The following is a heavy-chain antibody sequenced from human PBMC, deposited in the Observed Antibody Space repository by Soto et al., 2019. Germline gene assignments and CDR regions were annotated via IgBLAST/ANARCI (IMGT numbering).Heavy chain of an antibody. J-gene: IGHJ4*02. V-gene: IGHV3-33*01. CDR1: GFTFGRHG. D-gene: IGHD4-17*01. CDR3: ARDYGSGDNGLDY. CDR2: IGSDGRRD. Sequence: QVQLVESGGGVVQPGGSLRLSCAASGFTFGRHGMHWVRQAPGKGLEWVAVIGSDGRRDSYADSVKGRFTISRDNGQNTLYLRMNSLRAEDTAVYYCARDYGSGDNGLDYWGQGTLVTVSS.